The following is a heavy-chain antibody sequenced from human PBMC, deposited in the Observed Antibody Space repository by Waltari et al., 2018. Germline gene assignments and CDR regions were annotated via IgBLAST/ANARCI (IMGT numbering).Heavy chain of an antibody. Sequence: EVQLVESGGTLVQPGGSLSLSCAVSGLTFSGFWMTWVRQAPGKGLEWVANINQDGSEKHYVDSVKGRFTISRDNAKNSLSLQMNSLRAEDTAVYYCASGGHVDYCGQGTLVTVSS. V-gene: IGHV3-7*01. CDR1: GLTFSGFW. CDR3: ASGGHVDY. J-gene: IGHJ4*02. CDR2: INQDGSEK.